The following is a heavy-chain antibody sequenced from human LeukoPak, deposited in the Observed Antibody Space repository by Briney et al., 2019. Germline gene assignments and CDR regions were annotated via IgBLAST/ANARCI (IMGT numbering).Heavy chain of an antibody. CDR1: GYTFTGYY. J-gene: IGHJ4*02. D-gene: IGHD6-19*01. V-gene: IGHV1-2*02. Sequence: GASVKVSCKASGYTFTGYYMHWVRQAPGQGLEWMGWINPNSGGTNYAQKFQGRVTMTRDTSISTAYMGLSRLRSDDTAVYYCARVRYSSGWYQDYYFDYWGQGTLVTVSS. CDR3: ARVRYSSGWYQDYYFDY. CDR2: INPNSGGT.